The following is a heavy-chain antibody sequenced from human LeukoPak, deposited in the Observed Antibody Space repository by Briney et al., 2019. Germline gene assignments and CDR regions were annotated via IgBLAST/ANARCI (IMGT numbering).Heavy chain of an antibody. CDR2: INPSGGDA. V-gene: IGHV1-46*01. CDR1: GFTFTSYY. CDR3: AREFSGYIDF. D-gene: IGHD1-26*01. J-gene: IGHJ4*02. Sequence: ASVKVSCKASGFTFTSYYIHWVRLAPGQRLEWMGIINPSGGDARFAQRFQGRVTMTRDTSTSTVYMELSSLRSEDTAVYYCAREFSGYIDFWGQGTLVTVSS.